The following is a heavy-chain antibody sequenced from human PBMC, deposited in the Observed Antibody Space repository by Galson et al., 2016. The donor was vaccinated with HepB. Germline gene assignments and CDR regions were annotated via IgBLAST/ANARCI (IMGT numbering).Heavy chain of an antibody. J-gene: IGHJ5*02. D-gene: IGHD3-10*01. CDR1: GFTVTTYW. CDR2: INPGGSEK. CDR3: ARASGSRWFDP. V-gene: IGHV3-7*04. Sequence: SLRLSCAVSGFTVTTYWMSWVRQAPGKGLEWVATINPGGSEKYHADSVKGRFTISLDNARNSLDLQMNTLRAEDTAVYYCARASGSRWFDPWGQGTLVTVSS.